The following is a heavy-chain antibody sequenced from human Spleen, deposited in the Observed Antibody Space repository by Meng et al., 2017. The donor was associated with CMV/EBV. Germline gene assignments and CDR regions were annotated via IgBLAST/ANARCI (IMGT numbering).Heavy chain of an antibody. CDR3: ARDHFSVMDCSTSCYIPPHYYYHFGMDV. J-gene: IGHJ6*02. Sequence: GESLKISCAASGFTFSDYTMNWVRQAPGKGLEWVSSISPSSNYIYYADSLKGRFTISRDNARNSLYLQMNSLRAEDTAVYYCARDHFSVMDCSTSCYIPPHYYYHFGMDVWGQGTLVTVSS. V-gene: IGHV3-21*01. CDR2: ISPSSNYI. D-gene: IGHD2-2*02. CDR1: GFTFSDYT.